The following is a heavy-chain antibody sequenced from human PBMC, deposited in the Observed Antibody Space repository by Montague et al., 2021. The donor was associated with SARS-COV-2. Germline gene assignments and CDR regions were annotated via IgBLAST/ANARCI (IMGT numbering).Heavy chain of an antibody. CDR2: FSVRKST. J-gene: IGHJ4*02. CDR1: GSWNTGAY. D-gene: IGHD2-15*01. Sequence: SETLSLTCSRLGSWNTGAYRNSTRLNSSHTLNSYGYFSVRKSTNYNPSLTSRVTMSVDTSKNQFSLKVSSVTAADTAVYYCARHYSATLPAVYWGQGTLVTVSS. CDR3: ARHYSATLPAVY. V-gene: IGHV4-59*08.